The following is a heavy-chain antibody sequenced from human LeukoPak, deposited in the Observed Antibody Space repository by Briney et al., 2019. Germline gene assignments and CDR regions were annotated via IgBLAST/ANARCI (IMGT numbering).Heavy chain of an antibody. CDR2: IVVGSGNT. CDR3: ARDRSSDYGGNYFDY. D-gene: IGHD4-23*01. Sequence: SVKVSCKATGFTFTSSAVQWVRQARGQRLEWIGWIVVGSGNTNYAQKFQGRVTITADESTSTAYMELSSLRSEDTAVYYCARDRSSDYGGNYFDYWGQGTLVTVSS. V-gene: IGHV1-58*01. J-gene: IGHJ4*02. CDR1: GFTFTSSA.